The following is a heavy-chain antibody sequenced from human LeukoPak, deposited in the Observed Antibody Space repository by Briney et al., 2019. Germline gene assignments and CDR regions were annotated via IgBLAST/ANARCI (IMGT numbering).Heavy chain of an antibody. D-gene: IGHD2-21*02. CDR1: GGSISRYY. Sequence: KPSETLFLTCTVSGGSISRYYWSWIRQPPGKGLEWIGDIYYSGSTNYNPSLKSRVTISVDTSKNQFSLKLSSVTAADTAVYYCASKYCGGDCYAWYYGMDVWGQGTTVTVSS. J-gene: IGHJ6*02. CDR3: ASKYCGGDCYAWYYGMDV. V-gene: IGHV4-59*01. CDR2: IYYSGST.